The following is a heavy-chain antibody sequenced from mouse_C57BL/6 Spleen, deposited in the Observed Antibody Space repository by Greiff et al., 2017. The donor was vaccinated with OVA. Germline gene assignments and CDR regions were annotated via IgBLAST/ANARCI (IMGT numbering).Heavy chain of an antibody. CDR1: GYTFTSYW. CDR2: INPSSGYT. CDR3: ARFITTVVATGYYAMDY. J-gene: IGHJ4*01. Sequence: VKLMESGAELAKPGASVKLSCKASGYTFTSYWMHWVKQRPGQGLEWIGYINPSSGYTKYNQKFKDKATLTADKSSSTAYMQLSSLTYEDSAVYYCARFITTVVATGYYAMDYWGQGTSVTVSS. V-gene: IGHV1-7*01. D-gene: IGHD1-1*01.